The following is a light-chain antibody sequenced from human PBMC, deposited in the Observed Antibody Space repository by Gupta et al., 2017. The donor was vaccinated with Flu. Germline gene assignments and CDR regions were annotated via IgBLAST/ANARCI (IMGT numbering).Light chain of an antibody. CDR2: VAS. CDR1: QSIKKY. Sequence: IPMTQPPSSLSASVGDSVTITCRASQSIKKYLNWYQQKPGKAPNLLIYVASKLQSGVPSRLSGSGSGTEFTLTISNLQPEDFATYYCQQSLSNRWTFGPGTKLEIK. CDR3: QQSLSNRWT. J-gene: IGKJ1*01. V-gene: IGKV1-39*01.